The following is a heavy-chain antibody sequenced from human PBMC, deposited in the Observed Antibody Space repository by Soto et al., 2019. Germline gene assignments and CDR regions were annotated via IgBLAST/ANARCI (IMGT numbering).Heavy chain of an antibody. D-gene: IGHD6-19*01. Sequence: QVQLVQSGTEVQKPGSSVKVSCTASGVSSTNYALSWVRQAPGQGLEWMGGIIPVFGTPNYSPNFQDRVTITADKSTATVYMELTSLRLEDTAMYFCSRSLYISGWVNWYFDLWGRGTLVTVSS. J-gene: IGHJ2*01. V-gene: IGHV1-69*06. CDR1: GVSSTNYA. CDR3: SRSLYISGWVNWYFDL. CDR2: IIPVFGTP.